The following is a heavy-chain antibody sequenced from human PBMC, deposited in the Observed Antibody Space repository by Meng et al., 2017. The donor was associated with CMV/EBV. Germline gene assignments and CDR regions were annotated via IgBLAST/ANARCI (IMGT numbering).Heavy chain of an antibody. J-gene: IGHJ4*02. Sequence: GGSLRLSCAASGFTLNNHAMHWVRQAPGKGLEWVAVISYDGTDKYYGYSVKGRFTISRDNSKNTLYLQMSSLRAEDTAVYYCARDHGYCGSTSCYRNLDCWGQGTPVTVSS. CDR1: GFTLNNHA. V-gene: IGHV3-30*04. CDR3: ARDHGYCGSTSCYRNLDC. CDR2: ISYDGTDK. D-gene: IGHD2-2*02.